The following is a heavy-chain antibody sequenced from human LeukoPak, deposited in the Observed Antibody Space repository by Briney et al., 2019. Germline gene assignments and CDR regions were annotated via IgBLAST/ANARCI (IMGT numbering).Heavy chain of an antibody. D-gene: IGHD4-17*01. V-gene: IGHV4-4*07. J-gene: IGHJ4*02. CDR1: GYSISSTYC. CDR2: ISRSGDT. CDR3: ARDQGDYGDHRYFDH. Sequence: SETLSLTCVVSGYSISSTYCWTWIRPPAGKGLEWIGRISRSGDTNYNPSLKSRVTMSVDASKKQLQFSLRLSSVTAADTAVYYCARDQGDYGDHRYFDHWGQGTLVTVSS.